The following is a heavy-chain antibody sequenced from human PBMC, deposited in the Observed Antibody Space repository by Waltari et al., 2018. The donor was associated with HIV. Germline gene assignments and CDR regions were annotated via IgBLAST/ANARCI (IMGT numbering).Heavy chain of an antibody. V-gene: IGHV4-30-4*01. CDR2: IYSSGNN. CDR3: ARGGVSYHDMDV. CDR1: GCPISSAGYS. D-gene: IGHD3-16*01. J-gene: IGHJ6*02. Sequence: QVQLQESGPGLVRPSQTLSLTCTVSGCPISSAGYSWSWIRQPPGKSLDWIGNIYSSGNNYYNPALKSRGTISVDTSKNQFSLKRKAVTAADTAVYYCARGGVSYHDMDVWGQGTTVTVSS.